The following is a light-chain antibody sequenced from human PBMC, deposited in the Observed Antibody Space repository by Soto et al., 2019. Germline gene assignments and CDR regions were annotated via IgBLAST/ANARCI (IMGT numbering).Light chain of an antibody. Sequence: EIVMTQSPVTLSVSPGERATLSCRASQSVRSNLAWYQQKPGQAPRLLMYDASTRATGIPARFSGSGSGTEFTLTISSLQSEDFAIYFCQQYYHWRTFGQGTKVDIK. J-gene: IGKJ1*01. CDR2: DAS. CDR1: QSVRSN. CDR3: QQYYHWRT. V-gene: IGKV3-15*01.